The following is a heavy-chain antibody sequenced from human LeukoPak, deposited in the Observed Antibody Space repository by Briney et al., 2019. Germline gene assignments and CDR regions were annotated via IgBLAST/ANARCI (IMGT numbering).Heavy chain of an antibody. D-gene: IGHD3-3*01. Sequence: IPSETLSLTCTVSGGSISSSSYYWGWIRQPPGKGLEWIGSIYYSGSTYYNPSLKSRVTISVDTSKNQFSLKLSSVTAADTAVYYCAREGPPARRFQINWFDPWGQGTLVTVSS. CDR3: AREGPPARRFQINWFDP. V-gene: IGHV4-39*07. CDR1: GGSISSSSYY. J-gene: IGHJ5*02. CDR2: IYYSGST.